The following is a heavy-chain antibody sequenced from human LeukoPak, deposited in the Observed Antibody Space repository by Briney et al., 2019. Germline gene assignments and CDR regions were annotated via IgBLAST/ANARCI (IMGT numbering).Heavy chain of an antibody. Sequence: SETLSLTCIVSGGSISSYYWSWIRQPAGKGLEWIGRIYISGSTNYNPSLKSRVTMSVDTSKNQFSLKLSSVTAADTAVYYCARLRSGYVYYYYYMDVWGKGTTVTISS. CDR2: IYISGST. D-gene: IGHD5-12*01. CDR3: ARLRSGYVYYYYYMDV. CDR1: GGSISSYY. J-gene: IGHJ6*03. V-gene: IGHV4-4*07.